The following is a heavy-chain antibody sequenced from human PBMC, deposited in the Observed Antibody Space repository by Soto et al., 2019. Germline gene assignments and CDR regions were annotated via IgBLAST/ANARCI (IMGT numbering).Heavy chain of an antibody. V-gene: IGHV3-33*06. CDR3: ANSRPLPYYYDSSGYPYFDY. D-gene: IGHD3-22*01. Sequence: GGSLRLSCAPSGFTFSSYGMHWARQAPGKGLEWVAVIWYDGGNKDYADSVKGRFTISRDNSKNTLYLQMNSLRAEDTAVYYRANSRPLPYYYDSSGYPYFDYWGQGTLVTVSS. J-gene: IGHJ4*02. CDR2: IWYDGGNK. CDR1: GFTFSSYG.